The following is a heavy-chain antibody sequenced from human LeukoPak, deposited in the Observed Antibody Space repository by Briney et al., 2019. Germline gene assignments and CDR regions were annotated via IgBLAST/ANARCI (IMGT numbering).Heavy chain of an antibody. CDR1: GYTFHSYD. CDR3: ARGRLDP. CDR2: MNPGTGNT. J-gene: IGHJ5*02. Sequence: ASLKVSCKASGYTFHSYDINWGRQATGQGLEWMVWMNPGTGNTGYAPRFLGRVTMTRDTSISTAYLQLSSLTSADTAVYYCARGRLDPWGQGTQVIVSS. V-gene: IGHV1-8*01.